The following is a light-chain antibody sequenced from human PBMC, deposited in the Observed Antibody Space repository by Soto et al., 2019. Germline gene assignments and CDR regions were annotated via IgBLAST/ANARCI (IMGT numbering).Light chain of an antibody. CDR2: ATS. CDR1: QTIRVY. CDR3: QQTNTSPYT. Sequence: DIKMTQSPSSLSASVGDRVTITCRTGQTIRVYDLNWYQQQPGKAPKLLIYATSNLQSGVPSRFSGSGSVTDFTLTLTSLQPEDFATYYCQQTNTSPYTFGQGTNLEIK. V-gene: IGKV1-39*01. J-gene: IGKJ2*01.